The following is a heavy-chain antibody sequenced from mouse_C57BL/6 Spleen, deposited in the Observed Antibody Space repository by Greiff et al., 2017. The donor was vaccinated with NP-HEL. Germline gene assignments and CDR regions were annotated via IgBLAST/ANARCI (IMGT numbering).Heavy chain of an antibody. V-gene: IGHV1-22*01. CDR3: ASPIYYGSSPWFAY. D-gene: IGHD1-1*01. J-gene: IGHJ3*01. Sequence: EVQLQQSGPELVKPGASVKMSCKASGYTFTDYNMHWVKQSHGKSLEWIGYINPNNGGTSYNQKFKGKATLTVNKSSSTAYMELRSLTSEDSAVYYCASPIYYGSSPWFAYWGQGTLVTVSA. CDR2: INPNNGGT. CDR1: GYTFTDYN.